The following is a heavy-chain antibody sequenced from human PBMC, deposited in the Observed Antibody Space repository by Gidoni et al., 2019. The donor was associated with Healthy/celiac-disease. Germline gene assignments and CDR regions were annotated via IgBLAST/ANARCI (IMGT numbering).Heavy chain of an antibody. CDR2: IRSKAYGWTT. D-gene: IGHD3-10*01. CDR3: TRDLSPVTMVRGVLYFDY. J-gene: IGHJ4*02. CDR1: GFTFGDYA. V-gene: IGHV3-49*03. Sequence: EVQLLESGGGVVQPGRSLSLSCTASGFTFGDYAMSWFRQATGKGLGWVGFIRSKAYGWTTEYAASVKGRFTISRDDSKSIAYLQMNSLKTEDTAVYYCTRDLSPVTMVRGVLYFDYWGQGTLVTVSS.